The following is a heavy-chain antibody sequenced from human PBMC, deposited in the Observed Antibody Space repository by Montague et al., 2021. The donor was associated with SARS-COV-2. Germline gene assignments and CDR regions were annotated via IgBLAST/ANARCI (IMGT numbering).Heavy chain of an antibody. J-gene: IGHJ6*02. Sequence: SETRPLTCTVSGGSISSSNYYWGWIRQPPGKGLEWIGNMYYSGSTYYNPSLKSRVTISIDTSKNQFSLKLSSVTAADTAVYYCARDDIVLQGVTKGMDVWGQGTTVTVSS. V-gene: IGHV4-39*07. CDR2: MYYSGST. CDR3: ARDDIVLQGVTKGMDV. CDR1: GGSISSSNYY. D-gene: IGHD3-10*01.